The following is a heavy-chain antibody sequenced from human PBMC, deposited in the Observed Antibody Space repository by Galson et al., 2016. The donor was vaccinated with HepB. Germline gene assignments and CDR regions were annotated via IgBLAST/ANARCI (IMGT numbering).Heavy chain of an antibody. CDR3: ARDPCYYSGMDV. Sequence: SLRLSCAASGFTFSTYWMHWVRQAPGKGLVYVSRINSDGSSTTYADSVKGRFTISRDNAKNTLYLQMNSLRAEDTAVYYCARDPCYYSGMDVWGQGTSVTVS. CDR2: INSDGSST. CDR1: GFTFSTYW. V-gene: IGHV3-74*01. J-gene: IGHJ6*02.